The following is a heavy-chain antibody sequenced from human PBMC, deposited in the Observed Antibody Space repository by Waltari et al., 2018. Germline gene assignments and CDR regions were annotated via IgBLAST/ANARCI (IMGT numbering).Heavy chain of an antibody. CDR3: AKGPCIAARHHYYYGMDV. Sequence: EVQLLESGGGLVQPGGSLRLSCAASGFTFSSYAMSWVRQAPGKGLEWVSAISGSGGSTYYADSVKGRFTISRDNSKNTLYLQMNSLRAEDTAVYYCAKGPCIAARHHYYYGMDVWGQGTTVTVSS. CDR2: ISGSGGST. CDR1: GFTFSSYA. J-gene: IGHJ6*02. D-gene: IGHD6-6*01. V-gene: IGHV3-23*01.